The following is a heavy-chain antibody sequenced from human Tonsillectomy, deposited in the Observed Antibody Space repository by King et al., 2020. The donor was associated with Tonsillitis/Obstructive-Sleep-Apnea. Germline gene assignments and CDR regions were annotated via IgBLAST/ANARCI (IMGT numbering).Heavy chain of an antibody. CDR2: IKQDGSEK. CDR3: ARVKDILTGYYPYYYYYMDV. D-gene: IGHD3-9*01. V-gene: IGHV3-7*01. J-gene: IGHJ6*03. Sequence: VQLVESGGGLVQPGGSLRLSCAASGFTFSSYWMSWVRQAPGKGLEWVANIKQDGSEKYYVDSVKGRFTISRDNAKNSLYLQMNSLRAEDTAVYYCARVKDILTGYYPYYYYYMDVWGKGTTVTISS. CDR1: GFTFSSYW.